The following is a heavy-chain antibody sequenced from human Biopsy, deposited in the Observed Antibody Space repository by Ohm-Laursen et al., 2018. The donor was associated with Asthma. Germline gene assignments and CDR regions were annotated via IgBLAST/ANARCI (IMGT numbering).Heavy chain of an antibody. CDR2: HDHEEGGT. J-gene: IGHJ4*02. CDR3: ASDFPKDYVRYNFQF. CDR1: GYSLTDLS. Sequence: SVKVSCKISGYSLTDLSMHWVRQAPGQGLEWMGGHDHEEGGTVNARRFQGRVTMTEDTSTDTAYMELSSLSSDYTAVYYCASDFPKDYVRYNFQFWGQGTLVTVSS. D-gene: IGHD4-17*01. V-gene: IGHV1-24*01.